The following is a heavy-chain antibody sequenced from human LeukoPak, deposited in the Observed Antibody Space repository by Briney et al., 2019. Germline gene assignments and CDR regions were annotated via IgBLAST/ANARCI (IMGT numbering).Heavy chain of an antibody. Sequence: ASVNCSCKASGYTFTGYYILWVRQARGQGLEWMGWINPNSGGTNYAQKFQSRVTMTRDTSISTAYMELSRLRSDDTAVYYCARAYSGYDRRFDPWGQGTLVTVSS. V-gene: IGHV1-2*02. J-gene: IGHJ5*02. CDR2: INPNSGGT. CDR1: GYTFTGYY. D-gene: IGHD5-12*01. CDR3: ARAYSGYDRRFDP.